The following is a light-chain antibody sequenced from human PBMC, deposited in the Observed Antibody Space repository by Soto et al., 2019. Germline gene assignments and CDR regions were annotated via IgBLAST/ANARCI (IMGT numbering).Light chain of an antibody. CDR2: GIP. Sequence: EIVMPQSPVTLSVSPGERVTLSCRASQSPATNLAWYQQKPGQTPTLVFYGIPARASGIPGMFSGTGFGTDITLTIGSLQPEDSAVYYCPQYLDWSLAFGGGTKVEI. J-gene: IGKJ4*01. CDR1: QSPATN. CDR3: PQYLDWSLA. V-gene: IGKV3-15*01.